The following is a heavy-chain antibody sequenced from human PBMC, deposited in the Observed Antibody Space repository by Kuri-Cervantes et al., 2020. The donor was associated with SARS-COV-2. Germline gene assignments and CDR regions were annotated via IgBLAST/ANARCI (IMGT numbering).Heavy chain of an antibody. V-gene: IGHV1-69*13. CDR3: AGVMCSGGSCYSYYYYYMDV. CDR1: GGTFRRHA. D-gene: IGHD2-15*01. J-gene: IGHJ6*03. CDR2: LLPIFGTA. Sequence: SVKVSCKASGGTFRRHAISWVRQAPVQGLEWMGGLLPIFGTAKYAQKFQGRVTITADESTSTAYMELSSLRSEDTAVYYCAGVMCSGGSCYSYYYYYMDVWGKGTTVTVSS.